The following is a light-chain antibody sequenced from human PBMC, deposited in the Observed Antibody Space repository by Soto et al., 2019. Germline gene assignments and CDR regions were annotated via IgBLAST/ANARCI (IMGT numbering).Light chain of an antibody. Sequence: EIVLTQSPATLSLSPGSRATLPCRASQSVGANLAWYQQKPGQAPRLLIWDASSRATGIPARFSGSGSGTEFTLTISSLEPEDFAVYYCQHRTNWPAFGGGTKVDIK. CDR1: QSVGAN. J-gene: IGKJ4*01. CDR2: DAS. CDR3: QHRTNWPA. V-gene: IGKV3-11*01.